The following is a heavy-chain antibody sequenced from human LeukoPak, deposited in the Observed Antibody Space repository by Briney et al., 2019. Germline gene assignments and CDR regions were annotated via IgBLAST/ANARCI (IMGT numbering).Heavy chain of an antibody. CDR3: ASGIWWNYLMHY. CDR1: GYTFTSYA. J-gene: IGHJ4*02. CDR2: INAGNGNT. V-gene: IGHV1-3*01. D-gene: IGHD1-7*01. Sequence: ASVKVSCKASGYTFTSYAMHWVRQAPGQRLEWMGWINAGNGNTKYSQKFQGRVAITRDTSASTAYMELSSLRSEDTAVYYCASGIWWNYLMHYWGQGTLVTVSS.